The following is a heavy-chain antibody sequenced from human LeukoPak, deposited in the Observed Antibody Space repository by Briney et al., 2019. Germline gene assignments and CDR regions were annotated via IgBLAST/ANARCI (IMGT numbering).Heavy chain of an antibody. D-gene: IGHD6-13*01. J-gene: IGHJ3*01. V-gene: IGHV4-59*08. CDR3: ARQIGIAAALGS. CDR1: GGSISSYY. Sequence: PSETLSLTCTVSGGSISSYYWSWTRQPPGKGLEWIGYIYYSGSTNYNPSLKSRVTISVDTSKNQFSLKLSSVTAADTAVYYCARQIGIAAALGSWGQGTMVTVSS. CDR2: IYYSGST.